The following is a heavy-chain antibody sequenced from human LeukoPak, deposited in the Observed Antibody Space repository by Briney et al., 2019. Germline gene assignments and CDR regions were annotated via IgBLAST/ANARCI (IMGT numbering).Heavy chain of an antibody. D-gene: IGHD3-10*01. V-gene: IGHV1-18*01. J-gene: IGHJ3*02. Sequence: ASVKVSCKASGYTFTSYGISWVRQAPGQGLEWMGWISAYNGNTNYAQKLQGRVTMTTDTSTSTAYMELRSLRSDDTAVYYCARDPRYYGSGSYGTDAFDIWGQGTMVTVSS. CDR2: ISAYNGNT. CDR3: ARDPRYYGSGSYGTDAFDI. CDR1: GYTFTSYG.